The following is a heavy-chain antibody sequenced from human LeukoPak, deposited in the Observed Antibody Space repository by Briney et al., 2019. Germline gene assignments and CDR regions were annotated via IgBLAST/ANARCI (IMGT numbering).Heavy chain of an antibody. CDR3: ARAYCSGGSCYSGYFDY. Sequence: GGSLRLSCAASTFTVSSNYMNWVRQAPGKGLEWVSVIYTGGSTYYADSVKGRFTISRDNSKNTLYLQMNSLRAEDTAVYYCARAYCSGGSCYSGYFDYWGQGTLVTVSS. CDR1: TFTVSSNY. V-gene: IGHV3-53*01. J-gene: IGHJ4*02. CDR2: IYTGGST. D-gene: IGHD2-15*01.